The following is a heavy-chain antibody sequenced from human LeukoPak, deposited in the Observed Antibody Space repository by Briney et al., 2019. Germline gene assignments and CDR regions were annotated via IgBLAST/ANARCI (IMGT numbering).Heavy chain of an antibody. CDR1: GGSVSSSLNK. D-gene: IGHD6-6*01. J-gene: IGHJ4*02. Sequence: PAGTLSLTCSVSGGSVSSSLNKWSWIRQPPGKGLEWIAYIHYRGTTNYYPSLNSRVTIALDTSKNKFSLKLNSVTAADTAVYYCARFGTSSLRFFDQWGQGTLVTLSP. CDR2: IHYRGTT. V-gene: IGHV4-61*01. CDR3: ARFGTSSLRFFDQ.